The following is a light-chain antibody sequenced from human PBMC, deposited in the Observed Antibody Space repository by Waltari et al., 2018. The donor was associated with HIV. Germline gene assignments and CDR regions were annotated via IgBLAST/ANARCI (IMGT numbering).Light chain of an antibody. Sequence: QSVLTQPPSASGTPGQRVTISCSGSNSNIGSNTVNWYQQVPGMAPKLVIYGNKPRPPGGSDRFSGSQSGTAASLAISGLQSEDEADDDCAAWDDSLNGQGVFGTGTRVTVL. V-gene: IGLV1-44*01. CDR3: AAWDDSLNGQGV. CDR2: GNK. J-gene: IGLJ1*01. CDR1: NSNIGSNT.